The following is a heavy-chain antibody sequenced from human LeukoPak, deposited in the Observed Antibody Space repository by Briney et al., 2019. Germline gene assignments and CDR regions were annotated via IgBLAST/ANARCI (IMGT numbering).Heavy chain of an antibody. V-gene: IGHV1-69*13. Sequence: SVKVSCRASGGTFSSYAISWVRQAPGQGLEWMGGIIPIFGTANYAQKFQGRVTITADESTSTAYMELSSLRSEDTAVYYCARDAPGSSWYLYWGQGTLVTVSS. CDR3: ARDAPGSSWYLY. J-gene: IGHJ4*02. CDR1: GGTFSSYA. D-gene: IGHD6-13*01. CDR2: IIPIFGTA.